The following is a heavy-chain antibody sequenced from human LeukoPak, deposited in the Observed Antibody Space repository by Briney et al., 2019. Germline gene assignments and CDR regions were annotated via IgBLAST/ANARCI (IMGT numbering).Heavy chain of an antibody. CDR3: ARARTGTSHFDY. J-gene: IGHJ4*02. V-gene: IGHV4-59*01. CDR2: IYYTGTT. D-gene: IGHD1-7*01. CDR1: GGSINAYY. Sequence: SETLSLTCTVSGGSINAYYWNWVRQPPGKGLEWFGYIYYTGTTNYNPSLKSRVTISVDTSNNQFSLKLNSVTTADTAMYYCARARTGTSHFDYWGLGTLVTVSS.